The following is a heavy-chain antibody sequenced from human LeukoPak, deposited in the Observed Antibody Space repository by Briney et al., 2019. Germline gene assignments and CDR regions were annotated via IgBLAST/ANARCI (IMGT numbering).Heavy chain of an antibody. CDR2: IYYSGST. CDR3: ARAPYCSGGSCFLGAFDI. D-gene: IGHD2-15*01. CDR1: GGSISSSSYY. V-gene: IGHV4-39*07. Sequence: PSETLSLTCTVSGGSISSSSYYWGWIRQPPGKGLEWIGSIYYSGSTYYNPSLKSRVTISVDTFKNQFSLKLSSVTAADTAVYYCARAPYCSGGSCFLGAFDIWGQGTMVTVSS. J-gene: IGHJ3*02.